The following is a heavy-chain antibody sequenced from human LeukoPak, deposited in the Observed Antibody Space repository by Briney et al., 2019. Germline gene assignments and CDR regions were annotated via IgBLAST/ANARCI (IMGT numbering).Heavy chain of an antibody. D-gene: IGHD1-1*01. Sequence: SETLSLTCAVYGGSFSGYYWSWIRQPPGKGLEWIGESNHSGSTNYNPSLNSRVTISVDTSKNQFSLKLSSVTAADTAVYYCARNETRSPFDYWGQGTLVTVSS. CDR3: ARNETRSPFDY. CDR1: GGSFSGYY. V-gene: IGHV4-34*01. CDR2: SNHSGST. J-gene: IGHJ4*02.